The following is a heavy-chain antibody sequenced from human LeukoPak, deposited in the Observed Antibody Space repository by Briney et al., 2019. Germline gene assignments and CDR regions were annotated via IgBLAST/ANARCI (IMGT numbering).Heavy chain of an antibody. CDR2: IKSDGKT. Sequence: GGSLRLSCEASGFTFSRYWMHWVRQAPGKGLVWASRIKSDGKTNYADSVKGRFTISRDNAKNTVSLQMDSLRAEDTGVYYCARAPSEVGGYYPEYFRHWGQGTLVTVSS. D-gene: IGHD3-22*01. CDR3: ARAPSEVGGYYPEYFRH. CDR1: GFTFSRYW. J-gene: IGHJ1*01. V-gene: IGHV3-74*01.